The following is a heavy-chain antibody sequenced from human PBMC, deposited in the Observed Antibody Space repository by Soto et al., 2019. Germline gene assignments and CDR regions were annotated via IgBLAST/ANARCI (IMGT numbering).Heavy chain of an antibody. CDR1: GYTFTSFG. Sequence: QGQLVQSGAEVKKPGASVKVSCKASGYTFTSFGISWVRQAPGQGLEWMGWIIAYNGNTNYAQKVQGRVTMTTYTSTSTAFIELRSLRSDDTAVYYCARDSGNLGNWAYFFDYWGQGTLVTVSS. J-gene: IGHJ4*02. CDR2: IIAYNGNT. V-gene: IGHV1-18*01. CDR3: ARDSGNLGNWAYFFDY. D-gene: IGHD7-27*01.